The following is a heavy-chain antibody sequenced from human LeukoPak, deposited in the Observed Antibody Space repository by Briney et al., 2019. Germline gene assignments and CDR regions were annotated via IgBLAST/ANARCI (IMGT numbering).Heavy chain of an antibody. CDR1: GFTVSSNY. V-gene: IGHV3-53*04. CDR3: AREEPYYDILAGYYYYGMDV. D-gene: IGHD3-9*01. CDR2: IYSGGST. Sequence: GGSLRLSCAASGFTVSSNYMSWVRQAPGKGLEWVSVIYSGGSTYYADSVKGRFTISRHNSKNTLYLQMNSLRAEDTAVYYCAREEPYYDILAGYYYYGMDVWGQGTTVSVSS. J-gene: IGHJ6*02.